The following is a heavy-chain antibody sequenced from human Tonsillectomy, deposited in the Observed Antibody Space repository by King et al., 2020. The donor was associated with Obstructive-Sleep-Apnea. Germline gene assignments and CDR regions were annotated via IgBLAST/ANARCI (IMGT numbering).Heavy chain of an antibody. V-gene: IGHV1-8*01. CDR2: MNPNSANT. J-gene: IGHJ6*02. Sequence: QLVQSGAEVKKPGASVKVSCKASGYTFTSYDINWVRQATGQGLEWMGWMNPNSANTGYAQKFQGRGTMTRNTSISTAYMELSSLRSEDTAVYYCARGGRLIAAAGTGYYGMDVWGQGTTVTVSS. CDR3: ARGGRLIAAAGTGYYGMDV. D-gene: IGHD6-13*01. CDR1: GYTFTSYD.